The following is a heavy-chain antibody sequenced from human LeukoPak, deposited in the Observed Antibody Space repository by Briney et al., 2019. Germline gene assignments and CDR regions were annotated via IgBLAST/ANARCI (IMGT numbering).Heavy chain of an antibody. CDR2: IKEDGSEK. CDR3: ATELVVVAATLDV. J-gene: IGHJ6*02. CDR1: GFSFSSYW. V-gene: IGHV3-7*04. D-gene: IGHD2-15*01. Sequence: PGGSLRLSCAASGFSFSSYWMSWVRQAPGKGLEWVANIKEDGSEKYSVDSVKGRFTISRDNAKNSLYLQMNSLRAEDTAVYYCATELVVVAATLDVWGQGTTVTVSS.